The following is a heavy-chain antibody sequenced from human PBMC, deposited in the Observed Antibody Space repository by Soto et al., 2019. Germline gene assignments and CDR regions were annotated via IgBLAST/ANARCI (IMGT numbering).Heavy chain of an antibody. J-gene: IGHJ6*03. V-gene: IGHV4-34*01. CDR1: GGSFSGYY. CDR2: INHSGST. CDR3: ARGRRYCSSTSCYVSYYYYMDV. Sequence: QVQLQQWGAGLLKPSETLSLTCAVYGGSFSGYYWSWIRQPPGKWLEWIGEINHSGSTNYNPSLKSRVTISVETSKNQFSLKLSSVTAADTAVYYCARGRRYCSSTSCYVSYYYYMDVWGKGTTVTVSS. D-gene: IGHD2-2*01.